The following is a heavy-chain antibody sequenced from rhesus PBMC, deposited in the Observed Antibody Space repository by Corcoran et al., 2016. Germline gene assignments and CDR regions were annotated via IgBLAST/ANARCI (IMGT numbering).Heavy chain of an antibody. CDR2: IYGSGSST. D-gene: IGHD2-2*01. V-gene: IGHV4-169*01. CDR1: GGSISSSY. J-gene: IGHJ5-1*01. CDR3: VKSVLENRFDV. Sequence: QVQLQESGPGLVKPSETLSVTCAVSGGSISSSYWSWIRQAPGKGLEWIGYIYGSGSSTNYNPSLKSRVTLSVDTSKNQFSLKLSSVTAADTAVYYCVKSVLENRFDVWGPGVLVTVSS.